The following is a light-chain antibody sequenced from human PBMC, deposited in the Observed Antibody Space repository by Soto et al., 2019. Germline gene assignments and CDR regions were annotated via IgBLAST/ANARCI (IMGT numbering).Light chain of an antibody. CDR1: QNISNY. Sequence: IVLTQSPATLSLSPGKRATLSCRASQNISNYLIWYQQKPGQAPRLLIYDVSNRAAGIPARFSGSGSGTDFTLTITSLQPDDFATYYCQQYNSYPWTFGQGTKVDIK. CDR2: DVS. V-gene: IGKV3-11*01. CDR3: QQYNSYPWT. J-gene: IGKJ1*01.